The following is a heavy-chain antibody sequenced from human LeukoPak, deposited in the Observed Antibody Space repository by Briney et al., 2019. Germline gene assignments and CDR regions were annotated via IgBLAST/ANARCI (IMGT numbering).Heavy chain of an antibody. CDR1: GYTFTSYY. D-gene: IGHD3-3*01. J-gene: IGHJ6*02. CDR3: ARGGYDFWSGYSIAYYYGMDV. Sequence: VASVKVSCKASGYTFTSYYMHWVRQAPGQGLEWMGIINPSGGSTSYAQKFQGRVTMTRDTSTSTVYMELSSLRSEDTAVYYCARGGYDFWSGYSIAYYYGMDVWGQGTTVTVSS. V-gene: IGHV1-46*01. CDR2: INPSGGST.